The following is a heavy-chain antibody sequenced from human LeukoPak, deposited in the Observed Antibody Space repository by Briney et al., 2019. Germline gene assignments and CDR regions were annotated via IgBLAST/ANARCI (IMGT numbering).Heavy chain of an antibody. CDR1: GFTFSSYE. D-gene: IGHD4-17*01. J-gene: IGHJ6*02. CDR2: ISSSGSTI. Sequence: GGSLRLSCAASGFTFSSYEMNWVRQAPGKGLEWVSYISSSGSTIYYADSVKGRFTISKGNAKNSLYLQMNSLRAEDTAVYYCARDMTTVTTPGSDYYYGMDVWGQGTTVTVSS. CDR3: ARDMTTVTTPGSDYYYGMDV. V-gene: IGHV3-48*03.